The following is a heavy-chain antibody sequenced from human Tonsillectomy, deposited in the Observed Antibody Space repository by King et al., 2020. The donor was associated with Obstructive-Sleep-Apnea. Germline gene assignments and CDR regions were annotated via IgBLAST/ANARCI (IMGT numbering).Heavy chain of an antibody. CDR2: ISYDGSNK. V-gene: IGHV3-30*04. D-gene: IGHD2-21*02. Sequence: VQLVESGGGVVQPGRSLRLSCAASGFTFSSYAMHWVRQAPGKGLEWVAVISYDGSNKYYADSVKGRFTISRDKSKNTLYLQMNSLRAEDTAVYYCARDSIPYCGGDCYFPHYWGQGTLVTVSS. CDR1: GFTFSSYA. J-gene: IGHJ4*02. CDR3: ARDSIPYCGGDCYFPHY.